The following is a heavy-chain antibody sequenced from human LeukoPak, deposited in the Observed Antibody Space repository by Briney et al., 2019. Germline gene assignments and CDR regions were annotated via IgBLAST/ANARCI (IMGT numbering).Heavy chain of an antibody. Sequence: EASVKVSCKASGGTFSSYAISWVRQAPGQGLEWMGGIIPIFGTANYAQKFQGRVTITTDESTSTAYMELSSLRSEDTAVYYCASGGYYGANYYYYYMDVWGKGTTVTVSS. CDR1: GGTFSSYA. V-gene: IGHV1-69*05. J-gene: IGHJ6*03. D-gene: IGHD1-26*01. CDR2: IIPIFGTA. CDR3: ASGGYYGANYYYYYMDV.